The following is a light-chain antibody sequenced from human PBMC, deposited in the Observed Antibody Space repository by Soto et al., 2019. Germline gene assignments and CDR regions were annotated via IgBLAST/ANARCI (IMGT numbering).Light chain of an antibody. CDR1: QTVSSN. Sequence: FVLTQSPGTLSLSPGERATLSCRASQTVSSNLAWYQHKPGQAPRLLISGASNRASGIPARFSAWGSGTDFTLTISRVDPADFAFYYCQQYFTSPITFGQGTRLEIK. CDR2: GAS. J-gene: IGKJ5*01. CDR3: QQYFTSPIT. V-gene: IGKV3-20*01.